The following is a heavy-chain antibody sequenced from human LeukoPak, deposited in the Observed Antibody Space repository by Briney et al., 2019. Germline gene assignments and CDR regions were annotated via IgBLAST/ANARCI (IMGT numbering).Heavy chain of an antibody. V-gene: IGHV3-23*01. D-gene: IGHD2-15*01. J-gene: IGHJ6*03. Sequence: GSLRLSCAASGFTFSNYAMSWVRRPPQGGMEVVSAISGSGDTTFHADAVKGRFTTSRDNSKNTLSLQMSGLRVEDSAVYFCAKDTSAWWYHRAYMNVWGTGTTVTVSS. CDR1: GFTFSNYA. CDR2: ISGSGDTT. CDR3: AKDTSAWWYHRAYMNV.